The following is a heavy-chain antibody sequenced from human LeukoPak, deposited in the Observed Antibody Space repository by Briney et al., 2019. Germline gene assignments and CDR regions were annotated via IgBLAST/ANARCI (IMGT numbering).Heavy chain of an antibody. V-gene: IGHV3-30*18. CDR1: GFTFSSYG. Sequence: GGSLRLSCAASGFTFSSYGMHWVRQAPGKGLEWVAVISYDGSNKYYADSVKGRFTISRDNSKNTLYLQMNSLRAEDTAVYYCAKEIRRYYFDYWGQGTLVTVFS. CDR3: AKEIRRYYFDY. CDR2: ISYDGSNK. J-gene: IGHJ4*02.